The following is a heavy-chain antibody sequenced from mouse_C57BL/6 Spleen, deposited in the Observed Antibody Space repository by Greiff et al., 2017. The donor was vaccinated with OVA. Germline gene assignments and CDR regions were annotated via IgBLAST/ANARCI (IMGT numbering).Heavy chain of an antibody. CDR1: GYTFTSYW. D-gene: IGHD2-4*01. V-gene: IGHV1-55*01. J-gene: IGHJ1*03. CDR2: IYPGSGST. Sequence: QVQLQQPGAELVKPGASVKMSCKASGYTFTSYWITWVKQRPGQGLEWIGDIYPGSGSTNYNEKFKSKATLTVDTSSSTAYMQLSSLTSEDSAVYCCARTLPYYDYAVGWYFDVWGTGTTVTVSS. CDR3: ARTLPYYDYAVGWYFDV.